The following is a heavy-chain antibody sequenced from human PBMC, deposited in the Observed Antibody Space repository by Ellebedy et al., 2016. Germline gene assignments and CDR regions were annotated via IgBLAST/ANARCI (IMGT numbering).Heavy chain of an antibody. J-gene: IGHJ5*02. CDR1: GFTFSGSA. CDR2: MRSKANNYAT. Sequence: GGSLRLSXVASGFTFSGSAIHWVRQASGKGLEWVGRMRSKANNYATAYTASVKGRFTISRDDSKNTAYLQMNSLKIEDTAVYYCTSDYRGRPWGQGTLVTVSS. V-gene: IGHV3-73*01. CDR3: TSDYRGRP. D-gene: IGHD4-23*01.